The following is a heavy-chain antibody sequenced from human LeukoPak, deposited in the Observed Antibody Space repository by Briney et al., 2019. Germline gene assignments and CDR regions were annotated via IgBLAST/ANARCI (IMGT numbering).Heavy chain of an antibody. CDR3: ARFISDYGDNDY. D-gene: IGHD4-17*01. J-gene: IGHJ4*02. Sequence: GGSLRLSCTAAGFTFDDYGMSWVRQIPGKGLEWVAGITWNGGSTDYAVSVRGRFTISRDNAKKSVYLQMNSLRAEDTAVYYCARFISDYGDNDYWGQGTLVTVSS. V-gene: IGHV3-20*04. CDR2: ITWNGGST. CDR1: GFTFDDYG.